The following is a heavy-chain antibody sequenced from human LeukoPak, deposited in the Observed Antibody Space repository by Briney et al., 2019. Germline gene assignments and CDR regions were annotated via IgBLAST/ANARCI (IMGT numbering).Heavy chain of an antibody. D-gene: IGHD4-11*01. CDR1: GGSISSYY. CDR3: AREKRGTTVIAHYFDY. Sequence: SEALSLTCTVSGGSISSYYWGWIRQPAGKGLEWIGRIYTSGSTNYNPSLKSRVTMSVDTSKNQFSLKLSSVTAADTAVYYCAREKRGTTVIAHYFDYWGQGTLVTVSS. V-gene: IGHV4-4*07. CDR2: IYTSGST. J-gene: IGHJ4*02.